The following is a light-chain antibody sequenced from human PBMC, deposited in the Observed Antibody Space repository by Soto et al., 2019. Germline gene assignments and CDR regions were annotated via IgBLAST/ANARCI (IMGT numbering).Light chain of an antibody. J-gene: IGKJ4*01. Sequence: EIVLTQSPATLSLSPGERATLSCRASQSVSSYLAWYQQKPGQAPRLLIYDASNRATGIPARFSGSGSGTDFTLTISSLEPEEFAVYYCQQRSNWPREVTFGGGTKVEIK. V-gene: IGKV3-11*01. CDR3: QQRSNWPREVT. CDR2: DAS. CDR1: QSVSSY.